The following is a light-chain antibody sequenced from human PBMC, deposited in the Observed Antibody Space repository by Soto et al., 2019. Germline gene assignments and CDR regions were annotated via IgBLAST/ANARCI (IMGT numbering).Light chain of an antibody. Sequence: EIVMTQSPATLSVSPGERATLSCRASQSVSSNLAWYQQKPGQAPRLLIYGASTRATGIPARFSGSGSGTESTLTISSLLSEDFAVYYCHQYNNWPLTVGGGTKVEIK. V-gene: IGKV3-15*01. CDR3: HQYNNWPLT. CDR2: GAS. J-gene: IGKJ4*01. CDR1: QSVSSN.